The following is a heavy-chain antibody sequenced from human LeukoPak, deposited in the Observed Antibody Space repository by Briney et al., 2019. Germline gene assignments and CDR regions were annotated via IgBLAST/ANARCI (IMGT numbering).Heavy chain of an antibody. CDR1: GFTFSDYY. Sequence: GGSLRLSCAASGFTFSDYYMSWIRQAPGKGLEWVSYISSSGTTIYYANSVKGRFTISRDNAKNSLYLQMNSLRADDTAVYYCAMPEVIAGTYYYYYYMDVWGKGTTVTVSS. J-gene: IGHJ6*03. V-gene: IGHV3-11*01. CDR3: AMPEVIAGTYYYYYYMDV. CDR2: ISSSGTTI. D-gene: IGHD2-15*01.